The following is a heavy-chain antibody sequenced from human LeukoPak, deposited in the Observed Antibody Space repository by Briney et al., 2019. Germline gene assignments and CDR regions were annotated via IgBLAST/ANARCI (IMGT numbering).Heavy chain of an antibody. Sequence: GGSLRLSCATSGFMFSSFWLTWVRQAPGKGLEWVASIKQDGVEKHYVDFVEGRFTISRDNAKNSMFLQMNSLRAEDTAVYSCAKDIRGHTGLGSMDVWGKGATVTVSS. D-gene: IGHD1-14*01. CDR3: AKDIRGHTGLGSMDV. J-gene: IGHJ6*03. V-gene: IGHV3-7*05. CDR2: IKQDGVEK. CDR1: GFMFSSFW.